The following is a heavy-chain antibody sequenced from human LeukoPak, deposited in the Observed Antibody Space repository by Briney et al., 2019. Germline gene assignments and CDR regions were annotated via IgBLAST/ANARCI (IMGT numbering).Heavy chain of an antibody. CDR3: ATSNDVKVAPFDH. J-gene: IGHJ4*02. Sequence: PSETLSLTCTASGGSISSHYWSWIRQPPGKGLEWIGYIYYSGSTNYNPSLKSRVTISVDTSKNQFSLKLNSVSAADTAVYYCATSNDVKVAPFDHWGQGTLVTVSS. V-gene: IGHV4-59*08. CDR2: IYYSGST. D-gene: IGHD1-1*01. CDR1: GGSISSHY.